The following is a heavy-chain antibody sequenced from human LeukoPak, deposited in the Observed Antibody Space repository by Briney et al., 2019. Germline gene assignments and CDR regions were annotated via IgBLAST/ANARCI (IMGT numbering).Heavy chain of an antibody. CDR3: ARADSRLDAFDI. CDR2: ISYDGSNK. Sequence: PGGSLRLSCAASGFTFSSYAMHWVRQAPGKGLEWVAVISYDGSNKYYADSVKGRLTISRDNSKNTLYLQMNSLRAEDTAVYYCARADSRLDAFDIWGQGTMVTVSS. D-gene: IGHD3-22*01. V-gene: IGHV3-30*01. J-gene: IGHJ3*02. CDR1: GFTFSSYA.